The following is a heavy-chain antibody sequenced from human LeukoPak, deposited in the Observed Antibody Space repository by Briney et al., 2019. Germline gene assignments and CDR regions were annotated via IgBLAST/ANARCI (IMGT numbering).Heavy chain of an antibody. J-gene: IGHJ5*02. V-gene: IGHV3-21*01. CDR2: ISSSSSYI. CDR3: AKGDFLTMFYNWFDP. CDR1: GFTFSSYS. Sequence: GGSLRLSCAASGFTFSSYSTNWVRQAPGKGLEWVSSISSSSSYIYYADSVKGRFTISRDNAKNSLYLQMNSLRAEDTAVYYCAKGDFLTMFYNWFDPWGQGTLVTVSS. D-gene: IGHD3-10*02.